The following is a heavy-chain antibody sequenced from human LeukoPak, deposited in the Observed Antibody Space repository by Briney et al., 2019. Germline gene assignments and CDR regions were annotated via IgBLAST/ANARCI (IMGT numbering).Heavy chain of an antibody. CDR1: GGSVSSGSYY. J-gene: IGHJ6*04. CDR2: IYYSGST. D-gene: IGHD2-2*01. V-gene: IGHV4-61*01. Sequence: SETLSLTCTVSGGSVSSGSYYWSWTRQPPGKGLEWIGYIYYSGSTNYNPSLKSRVTISVDTSKNQFSLKLSSVTAADTAVYYCASGGGVVVPAAFYYYGMDVWGKGTTVTVSS. CDR3: ASGGGVVVPAAFYYYGMDV.